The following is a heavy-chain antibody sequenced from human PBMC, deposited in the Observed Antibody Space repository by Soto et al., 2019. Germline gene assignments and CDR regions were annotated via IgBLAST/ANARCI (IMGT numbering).Heavy chain of an antibody. CDR1: GYTFTSYG. V-gene: IGHV1-18*01. CDR2: ISAYNGNT. D-gene: IGHD3-3*01. Sequence: QVQLVQSGAEVKKPGASVKVSCKASGYTFTSYGISWVRQAPGQGLEWMGWISAYNGNTNYAQKLQGRATMPTHTYPSKAYMHMRSLRADDTAVYYCASGRIRCLGWAYATYDYGIDGWGQGTTVTVSS. CDR3: ASGRIRCLGWAYATYDYGIDG. J-gene: IGHJ6*02.